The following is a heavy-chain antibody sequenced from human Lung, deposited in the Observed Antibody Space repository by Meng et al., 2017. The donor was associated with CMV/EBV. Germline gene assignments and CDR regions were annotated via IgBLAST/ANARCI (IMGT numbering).Heavy chain of an antibody. V-gene: IGHV3-7*01. CDR3: AKEYWGPDY. CDR2: INEAGSVK. J-gene: IGHJ4*02. CDR1: GFTFTNYW. Sequence: GGPXRLSCAASGFTFTNYWMTWVRQAPGKGLEWVGNINEAGSVKHYVDSVKGRFTMSRDNAKNSVNLQMNALRADDTAVYFCAKEYWGPDYWGQGTLVTVSS. D-gene: IGHD7-27*01.